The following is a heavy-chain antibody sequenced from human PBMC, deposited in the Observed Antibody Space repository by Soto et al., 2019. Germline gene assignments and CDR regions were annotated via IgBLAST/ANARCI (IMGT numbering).Heavy chain of an antibody. D-gene: IGHD3-3*02. CDR2: ISHSRST. J-gene: IGHJ4*02. Sequence: PWETLCLTCTVAVGSIRSYYWGWIRQPQVKVLEWIGCISHSRSTNYNPSLTSRVPISVDKSKNHFSLKLTSVTAADTAVYYCAARHFWSRRWTDRRLDYWGQGTLVTVFS. CDR1: VGSIRSYY. CDR3: AARHFWSRRWTDRRLDY. V-gene: IGHV4-59*12.